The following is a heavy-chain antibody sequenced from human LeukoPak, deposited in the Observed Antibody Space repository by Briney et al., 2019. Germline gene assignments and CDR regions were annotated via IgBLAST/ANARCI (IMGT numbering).Heavy chain of an antibody. CDR3: ARVPGEDYYYGMDV. CDR2: IIPILGIA. Sequence: SVKVSCKASGGTFSSYAISWVRQAPGQGLEWMGRIIPILGIANYAQKFQGRVTITADKSTSTAYMELSSLRSEDTAVYYCARVPGEDYYYGMDVWGQGTTVTVSS. D-gene: IGHD7-27*01. J-gene: IGHJ6*02. V-gene: IGHV1-69*04. CDR1: GGTFSSYA.